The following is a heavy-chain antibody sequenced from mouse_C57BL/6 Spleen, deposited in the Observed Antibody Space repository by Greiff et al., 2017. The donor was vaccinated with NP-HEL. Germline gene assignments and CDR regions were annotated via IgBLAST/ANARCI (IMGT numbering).Heavy chain of an antibody. CDR1: GFTFSNYW. CDR3: TRTTVHFDY. V-gene: IGHV6-3*01. D-gene: IGHD1-1*01. CDR2: IRLKSDNYAT. Sequence: VQGVESGGGLVQPGGSMKLSCVASGFTFSNYWMNWVRQSPEKGLEWVAQIRLKSDNYATHYAESVKGRFTISRDDSKSSVYLQMNNLRAEDTGIYYCTRTTVHFDYWGQGTTLTVSS. J-gene: IGHJ2*01.